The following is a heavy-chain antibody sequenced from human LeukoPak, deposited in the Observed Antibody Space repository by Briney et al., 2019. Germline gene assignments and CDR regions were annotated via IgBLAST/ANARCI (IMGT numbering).Heavy chain of an antibody. J-gene: IGHJ3*02. D-gene: IGHD1-20*01. Sequence: ASVQVSCKASGYTFSDYEIHWVRQAPGQGLEWMGWISAYNGNTNYAQKLQGRVTMTTDTSTSTAYMELRSLRSDDTAVYYCARVGTQYRYNWNDAAYGAFDIWGQGTMVTVSS. CDR2: ISAYNGNT. V-gene: IGHV1-18*01. CDR1: GYTFSDYE. CDR3: ARVGTQYRYNWNDAAYGAFDI.